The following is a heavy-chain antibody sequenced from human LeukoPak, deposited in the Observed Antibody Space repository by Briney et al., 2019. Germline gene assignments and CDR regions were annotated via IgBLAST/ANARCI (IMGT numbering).Heavy chain of an antibody. V-gene: IGHV3-7*03. D-gene: IGHD6-19*01. Sequence: GGSLRLSCAASGSTFGNYYMSWVRQAPGKGLEWVANIKHDGNWKFYADSVKGRFTVSRDNAEKLVYLHMSSLRAEDTAMYYCAREGDSSGSLGDCWGQGILVTVSS. CDR2: IKHDGNWK. CDR3: AREGDSSGSLGDC. J-gene: IGHJ4*02. CDR1: GSTFGNYY.